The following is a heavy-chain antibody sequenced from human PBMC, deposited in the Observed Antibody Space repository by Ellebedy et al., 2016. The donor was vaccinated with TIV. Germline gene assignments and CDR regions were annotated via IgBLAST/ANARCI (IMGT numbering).Heavy chain of an antibody. Sequence: AASVKVSCKASGYTFTRYYMHWVRQAPGQGLEWMGIISPSGGSTTYAQKFQGRVTITADESTSTAYMELSSLRSEDTAVYYCASGRTTISTWHYYGLDVWGQGTTVTVSS. V-gene: IGHV1-46*01. CDR2: ISPSGGST. CDR3: ASGRTTISTWHYYGLDV. D-gene: IGHD4-11*01. CDR1: GYTFTRYY. J-gene: IGHJ6*02.